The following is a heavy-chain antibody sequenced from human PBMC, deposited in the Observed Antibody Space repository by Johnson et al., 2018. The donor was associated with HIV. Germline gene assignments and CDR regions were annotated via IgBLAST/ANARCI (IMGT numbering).Heavy chain of an antibody. CDR2: ISYTGGSI. Sequence: QVQLVESGGGVVQPGRSLRLSCAASGFAFSSYTMHWVRQVPGKGLDWVAVISYTGGSIDYAASVKGRFTISRDSSRNTLYLQIDTLKVEDTALYYCTRSKLQFLAPDAFDLWGQGTMVTVSS. J-gene: IGHJ3*01. V-gene: IGHV3-30*14. D-gene: IGHD5-24*01. CDR1: GFAFSSYT. CDR3: TRSKLQFLAPDAFDL.